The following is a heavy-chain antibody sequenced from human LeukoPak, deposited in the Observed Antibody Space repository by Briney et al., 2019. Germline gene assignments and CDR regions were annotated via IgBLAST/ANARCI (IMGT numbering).Heavy chain of an antibody. CDR1: GGSFSNYY. Sequence: SETLSLTCAVYGGSFSNYYWSWIRQSPGTGLELIGEINDSGTINYNPSLMSRVTITVDKSKNQFSLKLSSVTAADTAVYFCARSHYYDSSDWGLWFDYWGQGTLVTVSS. CDR3: ARSHYYDSSDWGLWFDY. V-gene: IGHV4-34*01. CDR2: INDSGTI. J-gene: IGHJ4*02. D-gene: IGHD3-22*01.